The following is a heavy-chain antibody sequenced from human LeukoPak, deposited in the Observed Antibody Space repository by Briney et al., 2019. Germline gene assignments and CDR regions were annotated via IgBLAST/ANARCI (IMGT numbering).Heavy chain of an antibody. J-gene: IGHJ4*02. CDR1: GSPVTTNY. CDR2: VHSGGTI. V-gene: IGHV3-66*01. CDR3: ARDLIGGWPFDY. D-gene: IGHD6-19*01. Sequence: GRSRRPPCPASGSPVTTNYTSWVRQLPGKGREWVSVVHSGGTIYYADSVKGRFTSSRDNSKDTLDLQMNSLRADDTAVYYCARDLIGGWPFDYWGQGTLVTVSS.